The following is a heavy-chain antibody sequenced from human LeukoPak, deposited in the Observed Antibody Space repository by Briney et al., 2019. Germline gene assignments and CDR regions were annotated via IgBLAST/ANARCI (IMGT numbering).Heavy chain of an antibody. CDR2: INPSGGST. Sequence: ASVKVSCKASGYTFTNYYMHWVRQAPGQGLEWMGIINPSGGSTSYAQKFQGRVTMTRDTSTSTVYMELSSLRSEDTAVYYCARGRDPFNPAETFDYWGQGTLVIVSS. CDR1: GYTFTNYY. V-gene: IGHV1-46*01. D-gene: IGHD1-14*01. J-gene: IGHJ4*02. CDR3: ARGRDPFNPAETFDY.